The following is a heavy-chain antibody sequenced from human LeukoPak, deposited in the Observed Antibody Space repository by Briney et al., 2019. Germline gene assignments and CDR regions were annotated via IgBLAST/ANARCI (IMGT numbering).Heavy chain of an antibody. D-gene: IGHD2-15*01. CDR3: ERDTLGYCSGGSCYGWFDP. CDR1: GGTFSSYA. V-gene: IGHV1-69*01. J-gene: IGHJ5*02. CDR2: IIPIFGTA. Sequence: SVKVSCKXSGGTFSSYAISWVRQAPRQGLEWMGRIIPIFGTANYAQKFQGRVTITADESTSTAYMELSSLRSEDTAVYYCERDTLGYCSGGSCYGWFDPWGQGTLVTVSS.